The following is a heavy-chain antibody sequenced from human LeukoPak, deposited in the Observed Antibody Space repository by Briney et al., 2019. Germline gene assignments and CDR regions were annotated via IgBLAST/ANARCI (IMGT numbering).Heavy chain of an antibody. V-gene: IGHV3-23*01. Sequence: GGSLRLSCAASGFTFSSYAMSWVRQAPGKGLEWVSAISGSGGSTYYADSVKGRFTISRDNSKNTLYLQMNSLRAEDMAVYYCAKDPTPYSSSRRADYWGQGTLVTVSS. CDR3: AKDPTPYSSSRRADY. J-gene: IGHJ4*02. CDR2: ISGSGGST. CDR1: GFTFSSYA. D-gene: IGHD6-13*01.